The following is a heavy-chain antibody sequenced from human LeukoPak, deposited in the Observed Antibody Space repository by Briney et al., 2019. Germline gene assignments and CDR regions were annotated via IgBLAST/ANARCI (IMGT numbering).Heavy chain of an antibody. D-gene: IGHD5-18*01. CDR1: GGSISSYY. J-gene: IGHJ4*02. Sequence: PSETLSLTCTVSGGSISSYYWSWIRQPPGKGLERMGYIFSGSTDYNPSLKSRVTISVDTSKNQFSLQLSSVTAADTAVYYCARGFEYNYRYTFGYWGQGTLVTVSS. V-gene: IGHV4-59*01. CDR2: IFSGST. CDR3: ARGFEYNYRYTFGY.